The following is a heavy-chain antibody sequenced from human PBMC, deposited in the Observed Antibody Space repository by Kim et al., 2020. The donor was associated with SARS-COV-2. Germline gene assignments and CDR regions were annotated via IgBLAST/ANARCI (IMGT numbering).Heavy chain of an antibody. Sequence: SVKVSCKASGGTFSSYAISWVRQAPGQGLEWMGRIIPILGIANYAQKFQGRVTITADKSTSTAYMELSSLRSEDTAVYYCARGRSLGRDYYDSSGYHLAFDIWGQGTMVTVSS. V-gene: IGHV1-69*04. J-gene: IGHJ3*02. CDR3: ARGRSLGRDYYDSSGYHLAFDI. D-gene: IGHD3-22*01. CDR2: IIPILGIA. CDR1: GGTFSSYA.